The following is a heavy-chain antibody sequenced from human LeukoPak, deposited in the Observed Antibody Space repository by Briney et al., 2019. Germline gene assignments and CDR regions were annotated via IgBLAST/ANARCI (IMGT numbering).Heavy chain of an antibody. CDR2: INHSGST. D-gene: IGHD4-23*01. J-gene: IGHJ4*02. CDR3: ATRTYGGNSPFDY. Sequence: SETLSLTCAVYGGSFSGYYWSWIRQPPGKGLEWNGEINHSGSTNYNPSLKSRVTISVDTSKNQFSLKLSSVTAADTAVYYCATRTYGGNSPFDYWGQGTLVTVSS. V-gene: IGHV4-34*01. CDR1: GGSFSGYY.